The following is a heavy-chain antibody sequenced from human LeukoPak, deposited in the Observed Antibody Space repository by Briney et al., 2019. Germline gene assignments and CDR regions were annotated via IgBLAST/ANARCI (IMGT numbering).Heavy chain of an antibody. V-gene: IGHV4-59*01. CDR3: AREAAAGGFDDYYYYMEV. Sequence: SETLSLTCAVYGGSFSGYYWSWIRQPPGKGLEWIGYISYSGSTNYNPSLKSRVTISVDTSKKQFSLTLSSVTAADTAVYYCAREAAAGGFDDYYYYMEVRGKGTTVTVSS. J-gene: IGHJ6*03. D-gene: IGHD6-13*01. CDR2: ISYSGST. CDR1: GGSFSGYY.